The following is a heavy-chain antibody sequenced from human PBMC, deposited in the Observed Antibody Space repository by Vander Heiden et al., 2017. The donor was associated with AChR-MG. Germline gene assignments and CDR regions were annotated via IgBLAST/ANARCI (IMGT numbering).Heavy chain of an antibody. Sequence: EVQLVESGGGFIQPGRSLRLSCAAYGFTFDEYAMHWVRQAPGKGLEWFSGITWNSGSIGYADSVKGRFTISRDNAKNSLYRQMNSLRPEETALYYCAKALTRIQRRLGADAFDIWGQGTLVTVSS. J-gene: IGHJ3*02. D-gene: IGHD5-18*01. CDR3: AKALTRIQRRLGADAFDI. CDR1: GFTFDEYA. CDR2: ITWNSGSI. V-gene: IGHV3-9*01.